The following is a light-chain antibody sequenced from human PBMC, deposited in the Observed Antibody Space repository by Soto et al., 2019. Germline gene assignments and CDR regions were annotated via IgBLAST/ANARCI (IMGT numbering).Light chain of an antibody. J-gene: IGKJ5*01. CDR3: QQYGSSPWT. CDR1: QSVSNNY. V-gene: IGKV3-20*01. Sequence: EIVLTQSPGTLSLSPGERATLSCRSSQSVSNNYLAWYQQKPGQAPRLLIYGASNRATGIPDRFSGSGSGTDFTLTISSLEPEDFAVYYCQQYGSSPWTFGQGTRLEIK. CDR2: GAS.